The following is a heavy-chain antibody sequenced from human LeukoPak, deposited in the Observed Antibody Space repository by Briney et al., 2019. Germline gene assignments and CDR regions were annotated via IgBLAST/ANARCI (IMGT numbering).Heavy chain of an antibody. J-gene: IGHJ4*02. D-gene: IGHD6-13*01. CDR3: ARALRYSWGIAAAGKNYFDY. Sequence: PSETLSLTCTVSGGSISSSSYYWGWIRQPPGKGLEWIGSISYSGSTNYNPSLKSRVTISIDTSKNQFSLKLSSVTAADTAVYYCARALRYSWGIAAAGKNYFDYWGQGTLVTVSS. CDR2: ISYSGST. V-gene: IGHV4-39*07. CDR1: GGSISSSSYY.